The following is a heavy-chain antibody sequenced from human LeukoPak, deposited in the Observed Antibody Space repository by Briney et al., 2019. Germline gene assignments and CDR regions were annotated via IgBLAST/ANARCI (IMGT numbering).Heavy chain of an antibody. Sequence: PGRSLRLSCAASGFTFTTFGIHWVRQAPGKGLEWVAAISPHGDIEYYTDSVKGRFTISRDNSKNMIHLQMNSLRGEDSAVYYCAKINNNDDYWGQGNLVTVSS. D-gene: IGHD1/OR15-1a*01. CDR2: ISPHGDIE. CDR3: AKINNNDDY. CDR1: GFTFTTFG. V-gene: IGHV3-30*18. J-gene: IGHJ4*02.